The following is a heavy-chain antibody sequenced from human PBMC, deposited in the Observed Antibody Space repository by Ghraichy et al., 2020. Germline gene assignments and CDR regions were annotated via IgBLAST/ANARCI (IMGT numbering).Heavy chain of an antibody. D-gene: IGHD2-15*01. J-gene: IGHJ6*02. CDR1: GFTFSDYY. V-gene: IGHV3-11*01. CDR3: ARVGCSGGSCYSGFYYYGMDV. Sequence: GESLNISCAASGFTFSDYYMSWIRQAPGKGLEWVSYISSSGSTIYYADSVKGRFTISRDNAKNSLYLQMNSLRAEDTAVYYCARVGCSGGSCYSGFYYYGMDVWGQGTTVTVSS. CDR2: ISSSGSTI.